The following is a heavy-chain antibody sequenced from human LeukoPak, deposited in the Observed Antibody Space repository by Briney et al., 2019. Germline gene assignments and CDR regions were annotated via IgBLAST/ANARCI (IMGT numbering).Heavy chain of an antibody. D-gene: IGHD6-19*01. CDR1: GFTFSSYA. J-gene: IGHJ4*02. V-gene: IGHV3-64*01. CDR3: ARASSGWYGY. CDR2: ISSNGGST. Sequence: GGSLRLSCVVSGFTFSSYAMHWVRQAPGKGLEYVSAISSNGGSTYYANPVKGRFTISRDNSKNTLYLQMGSLRVEDMAVYYCARASSGWYGYWGQGTLVTVSS.